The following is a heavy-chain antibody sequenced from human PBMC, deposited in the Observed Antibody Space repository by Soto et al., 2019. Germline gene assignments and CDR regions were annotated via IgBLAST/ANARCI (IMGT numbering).Heavy chain of an antibody. CDR2: ISVTGDTT. CDR3: AKWSGYGDL. V-gene: IGHV3-23*01. Sequence: EVQLLESGGGLVQPGGSLRLSCAASGFTISTYSITWVRQTPAKGLEWVSGISVTGDTTFYADSVKGRFTISRDNSKNTVYLQMHSLRVEDTAVHYCAKWSGYGDLWGQGTLVTVSS. D-gene: IGHD5-12*01. CDR1: GFTISTYS. J-gene: IGHJ4*02.